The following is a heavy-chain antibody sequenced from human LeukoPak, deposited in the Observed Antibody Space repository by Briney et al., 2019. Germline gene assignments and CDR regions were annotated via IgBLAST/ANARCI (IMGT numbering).Heavy chain of an antibody. D-gene: IGHD3-16*01. J-gene: IGHJ3*02. CDR3: ATWGIHFDI. V-gene: IGHV1-2*02. Sequence: GASVKVSCKASGYTFGAYYMYWVRQAPGQGLEWMGWIRPNSGGTNYTQKFQGRVTMTRDTSINTAYMELSRLTSDDTAVYFCATWGIHFDIWGQGTMVIVAS. CDR2: IRPNSGGT. CDR1: GYTFGAYY.